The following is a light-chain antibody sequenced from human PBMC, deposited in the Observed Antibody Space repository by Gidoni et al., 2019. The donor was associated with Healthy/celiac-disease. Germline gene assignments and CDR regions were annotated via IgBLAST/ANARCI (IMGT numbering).Light chain of an antibody. CDR2: DAS. CDR1: QDISNY. J-gene: IGKJ2*01. V-gene: IGKV1-33*01. CDR3: QQYDNHPYT. Sequence: IPLTQSPSSLSSSVGDRVTITCQASQDISNYLNWYQQKPGKAPKLLIYDASNLETGVPSRFSGSGSGTDFTFTISSLQPEDIATYYCQQYDNHPYTFGQGTKLEIK.